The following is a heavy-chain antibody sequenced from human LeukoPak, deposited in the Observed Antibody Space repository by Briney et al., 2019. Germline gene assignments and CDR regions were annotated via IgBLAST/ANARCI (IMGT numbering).Heavy chain of an antibody. CDR1: GGSFSGYY. D-gene: IGHD3-10*01. CDR2: INHSGST. CDR3: ARRRLWFGEFDY. J-gene: IGHJ4*02. Sequence: NPSETLSLSCAVYGGSFSGYYCSWIRQPPGKGLEWIGEINHSGSTNYNPSLKSRVTISVDTSKNQFSLKLSSVTAADTAVYYCARRRLWFGEFDYWGQGTLVTVSS. V-gene: IGHV4-34*01.